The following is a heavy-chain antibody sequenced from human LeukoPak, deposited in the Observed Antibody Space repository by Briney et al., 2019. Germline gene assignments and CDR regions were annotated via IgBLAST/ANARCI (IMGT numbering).Heavy chain of an antibody. CDR3: ATILHRGYSYGFLDY. D-gene: IGHD5-18*01. CDR1: GDNVSSYV. Sequence: SVKVSCKASGDNVSSYVFTWVRQAPGQGLEWMGRIIPTLDVANFAQKFKGRVTITADRSTNTAHLELSSLRSEDTAVYYCATILHRGYSYGFLDYWGQGTLVTVSS. CDR2: IIPTLDVA. J-gene: IGHJ4*02. V-gene: IGHV1-69*04.